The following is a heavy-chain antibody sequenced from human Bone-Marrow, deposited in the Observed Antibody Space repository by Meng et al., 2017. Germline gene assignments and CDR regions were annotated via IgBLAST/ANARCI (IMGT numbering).Heavy chain of an antibody. V-gene: IGHV1-8*02. CDR1: GGTFSSYA. D-gene: IGHD6-19*01. J-gene: IGHJ2*01. CDR2: MNPNSGNT. Sequence: QVQLVQSGAEVKKPGSSVKVSCKASGGTFSSYAISWVRQAPGQGLEWMGWMNPNSGNTGYAQKFQGRVTMTRNTSISTAYMELSSLRSEDTAVYYCARAAVADLNWYFDLWGRGTLVTVSS. CDR3: ARAAVADLNWYFDL.